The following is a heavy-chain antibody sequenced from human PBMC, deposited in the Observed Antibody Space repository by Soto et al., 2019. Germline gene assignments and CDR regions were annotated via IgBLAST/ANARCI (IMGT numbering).Heavy chain of an antibody. CDR2: ISYDGSNK. CDR1: GFTFSSYA. V-gene: IGHV3-30-3*01. CDR3: ASLVPYCGGDCLPFDY. D-gene: IGHD2-21*02. J-gene: IGHJ4*02. Sequence: VGSLRLSCAASGFTFSSYAMHWVRQAPGKGLEWVAVISYDGSNKYYADSVKGRFTISRDNSKNTLYLQMNSLRAEDTAVYYCASLVPYCGGDCLPFDYWGQGTLVTVSS.